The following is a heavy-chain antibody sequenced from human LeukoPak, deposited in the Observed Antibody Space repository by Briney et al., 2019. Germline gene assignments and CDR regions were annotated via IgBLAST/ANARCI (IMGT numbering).Heavy chain of an antibody. J-gene: IGHJ4*02. Sequence: PSETLSLTCTVSGGSISSYYWSWIRQPPGKGLEWIGYIYYSGSTNYNPSLKSRVTISVDTSKSQFSLKLSSVTAADTAVYYCARDFHYDYVWGSYRYLDYWGQGTLVTVPS. CDR1: GGSISSYY. CDR3: ARDFHYDYVWGSYRYLDY. D-gene: IGHD3-16*02. CDR2: IYYSGST. V-gene: IGHV4-59*01.